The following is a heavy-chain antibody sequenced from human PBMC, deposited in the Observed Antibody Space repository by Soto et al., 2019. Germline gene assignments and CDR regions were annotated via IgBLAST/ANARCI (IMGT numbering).Heavy chain of an antibody. CDR1: GYIFTSYG. CDR3: ARVPHNFNWVPYGLDV. J-gene: IGHJ6*02. D-gene: IGHD3-9*01. V-gene: IGHV1-18*04. CDR2: ISGYNGHA. Sequence: QVQVVQSGAEVRKIGASVKVSCKASGYIFTSYGLSWVRQAPGQGREWMGWISGYNGHAIYAEKMQGRVTMTTDTSTRTADMELRSLRSDDTAVYYCARVPHNFNWVPYGLDVWGQGTTVTVSS.